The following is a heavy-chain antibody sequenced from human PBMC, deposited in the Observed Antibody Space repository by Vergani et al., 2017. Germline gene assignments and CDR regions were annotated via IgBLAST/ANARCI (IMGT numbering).Heavy chain of an antibody. CDR2: MNPISGNT. CDR1: GYTFTSDD. J-gene: IGHJ4*02. Sequence: QVQLVQSGAEVKKPGASVKVSCKASGYTFTSDDINWVRQATGKGLEWMGWMNPISGNTGYAQNLQGRLTITRDTSVNTAYMELSSLRSEDTAVYYCARGGSYYDSSGYYERPFDYWGQGTLVTVSS. D-gene: IGHD3-22*01. V-gene: IGHV1-8*03. CDR3: ARGGSYYDSSGYYERPFDY.